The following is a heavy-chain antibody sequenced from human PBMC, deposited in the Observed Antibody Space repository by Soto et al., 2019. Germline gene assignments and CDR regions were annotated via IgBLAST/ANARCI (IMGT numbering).Heavy chain of an antibody. J-gene: IGHJ4*02. CDR3: ARDSGAKLSSS. CDR1: GGTFSSYR. Sequence: QVQLVQSGAEMRRPRPSVTVSCTASGGTFSSYRINWVRQAPGQGLEWVGGIVPTYRTADYAQKFQGRVTITPDESARTAYMELRGVKSQDTAVYYCARDSGAKLSSSWGQGPLFTVSS. CDR2: IVPTYRTA. V-gene: IGHV1-69*01. D-gene: IGHD6-13*01.